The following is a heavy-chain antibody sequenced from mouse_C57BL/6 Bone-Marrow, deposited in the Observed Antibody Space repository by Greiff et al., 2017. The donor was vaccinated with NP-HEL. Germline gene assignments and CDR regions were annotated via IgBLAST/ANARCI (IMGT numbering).Heavy chain of an antibody. Sequence: EVKLMESGGGLVQPGGSLKLSCAASGFTFSDYYMYWVRQTPEKRLEWVAYISNGGGSTYYPDTVKGRFTISRDKAKNTLYLQMSRLKSEDTAMYYCARSSYYGSSMDYWGQGTSVTVSS. V-gene: IGHV5-12*01. D-gene: IGHD1-1*01. CDR2: ISNGGGST. CDR1: GFTFSDYY. J-gene: IGHJ4*01. CDR3: ARSSYYGSSMDY.